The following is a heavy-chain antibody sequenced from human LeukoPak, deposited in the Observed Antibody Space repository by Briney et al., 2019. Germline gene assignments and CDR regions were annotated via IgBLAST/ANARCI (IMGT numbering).Heavy chain of an antibody. CDR3: ARDSTPYSSDCYYDAFDI. CDR2: IKKDGSKE. Sequence: GGSLRLSCAVSGYTFSSYWITWVRRAPGRGREWVANIKKDGSKENYVDSVKGRFTISRDNAENSLFLQMNSLRAEDTAVYYCARDSTPYSSDCYYDAFDIWGPGTMVTVSS. CDR1: GYTFSSYW. J-gene: IGHJ3*02. D-gene: IGHD6-19*01. V-gene: IGHV3-7*01.